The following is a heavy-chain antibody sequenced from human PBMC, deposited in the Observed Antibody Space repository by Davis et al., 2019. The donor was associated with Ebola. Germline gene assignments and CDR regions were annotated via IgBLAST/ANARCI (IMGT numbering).Heavy chain of an antibody. CDR1: GFTFDDYA. CDR3: ARGTLGWFDP. J-gene: IGHJ5*02. D-gene: IGHD3-16*01. V-gene: IGHV3-9*01. CDR2: ISWNSGSI. Sequence: SLKISCAASGFTFDDYAMHWVRQAPGKGLEWVSGISWNSGSIGYADSVKGRFTISRDNAKNSLYLQMNSLRAEDTAVYYCARGTLGWFDPWGQGTLVTVSS.